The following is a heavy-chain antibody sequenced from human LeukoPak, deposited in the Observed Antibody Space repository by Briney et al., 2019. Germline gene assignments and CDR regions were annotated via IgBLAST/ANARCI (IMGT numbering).Heavy chain of an antibody. CDR1: GYTFTDHY. Sequence: ASVKVSCKASGYTFTDHYIHWVRQAPGQGPEWMGWINPNGGGTKYAQKFQDRVTMTRDTSISTAYLELSGLRSDDTAVYYCATYTSAIQYFLYWGLGTLVTVSS. D-gene: IGHD6-19*01. CDR2: INPNGGGT. V-gene: IGHV1-2*02. J-gene: IGHJ4*02. CDR3: ATYTSAIQYFLY.